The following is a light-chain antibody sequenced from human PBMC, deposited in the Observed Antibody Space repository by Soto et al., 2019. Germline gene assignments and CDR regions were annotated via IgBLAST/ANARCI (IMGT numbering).Light chain of an antibody. V-gene: IGLV1-40*01. CDR2: GNS. CDR3: QSYDSSRSGVV. J-gene: IGLJ2*01. CDR1: SSNIGAGYD. Sequence: QPVLTQPPSVSGAPGQRVTISCTGSSSNIGAGYDVHWYQQLPGTAPKLLIYGNSNRPSGVPDRFSGSKSGTSASLAITGVQAEDEADYYCQSYDSSRSGVVFGGGTKLTVL.